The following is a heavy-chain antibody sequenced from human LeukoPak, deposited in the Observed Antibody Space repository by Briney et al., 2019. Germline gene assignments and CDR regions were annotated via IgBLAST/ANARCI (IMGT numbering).Heavy chain of an antibody. Sequence: SVTVSCKASGGTFSSYTISWVRQPPAQGLEWVGRIIPILGIANYAQKFQGRVTITADKATRTAYMELSSLRSEDRAVDYWAGEAYCGGDCYSGFDYWGQGTLVTVSS. CDR2: IIPILGIA. D-gene: IGHD2-21*01. J-gene: IGHJ4*02. V-gene: IGHV1-69*04. CDR3: AGEAYCGGDCYSGFDY. CDR1: GGTFSSYT.